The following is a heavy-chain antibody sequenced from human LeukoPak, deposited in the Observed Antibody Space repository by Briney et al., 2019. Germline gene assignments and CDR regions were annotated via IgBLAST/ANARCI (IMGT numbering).Heavy chain of an antibody. CDR3: AKGGSWNDRIFYSDY. V-gene: IGHV3-23*01. CDR2: ISGSGGST. D-gene: IGHD1-1*01. CDR1: GFTFSSYA. J-gene: IGHJ4*02. Sequence: PGGSLRLSCAASGFTFSSYAMSWVRQAPGKGLEWVSAISGSGGSTYYADSVKGRFTISRDNSKNTLYLQMNSLRAEDTAVYYCAKGGSWNDRIFYSDYWGQGTLVTVSS.